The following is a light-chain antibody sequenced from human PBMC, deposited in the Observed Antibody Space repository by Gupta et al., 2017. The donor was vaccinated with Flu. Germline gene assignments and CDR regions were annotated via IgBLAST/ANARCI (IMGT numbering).Light chain of an antibody. CDR3: QQYGSSPLYT. Sequence: RATLACRASQSVSTSYLAWYQRKPGQAPRLLIYRASSRATGIPDRFSGSGSGTDFTLTISRLESEDFAVYYCQQYGSSPLYTFGQGTKLEIK. CDR1: QSVSTSY. CDR2: RAS. J-gene: IGKJ2*01. V-gene: IGKV3-20*01.